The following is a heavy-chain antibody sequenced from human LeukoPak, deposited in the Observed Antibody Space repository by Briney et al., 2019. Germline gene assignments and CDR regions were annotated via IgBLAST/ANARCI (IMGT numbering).Heavy chain of an antibody. Sequence: GGSLRLSCAASGFTFSSYWMSWGRQAPGKGLEWVANIKQDGSEEYYVDSVKGRFTISRDNAKNSLYLQMNSLRAEDTAVYYCARIPTPRYYYYGMDVWGQGTTVTVSS. CDR1: GFTFSSYW. V-gene: IGHV3-7*01. CDR3: ARIPTPRYYYYGMDV. J-gene: IGHJ6*02. D-gene: IGHD2-2*02. CDR2: IKQDGSEE.